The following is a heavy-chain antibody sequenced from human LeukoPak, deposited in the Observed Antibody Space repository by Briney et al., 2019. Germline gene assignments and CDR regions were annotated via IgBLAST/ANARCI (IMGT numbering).Heavy chain of an antibody. D-gene: IGHD1-26*01. CDR2: ISTSGST. J-gene: IGHJ3*02. CDR3: ATVGGSYLSGAFDI. Sequence: KPSETLSLTCTVSGGSISSYYWSWIRQPAGKGLEWIGRISTSGSTNYNPSLKSRVTMSVDTSKHQFSLKLSSVTAADTAVYYCATVGGSYLSGAFDIWGQGTMVTVSS. CDR1: GGSISSYY. V-gene: IGHV4-4*07.